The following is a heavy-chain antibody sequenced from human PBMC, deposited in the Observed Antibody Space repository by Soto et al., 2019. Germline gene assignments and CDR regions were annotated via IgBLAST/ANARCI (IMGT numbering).Heavy chain of an antibody. J-gene: IGHJ4*02. Sequence: PGGSLRLSCAASGFTFSSYAMSWVRQAPGKGLEWVSAISGSGGSTYYADSVKDRFTISRDNSKNTLYLQMNSLRAEDTAVYYCAKGSPYSSSTVFVLHYWGQGTLVTVSS. CDR1: GFTFSSYA. D-gene: IGHD6-6*01. CDR2: ISGSGGST. CDR3: AKGSPYSSSTVFVLHY. V-gene: IGHV3-23*01.